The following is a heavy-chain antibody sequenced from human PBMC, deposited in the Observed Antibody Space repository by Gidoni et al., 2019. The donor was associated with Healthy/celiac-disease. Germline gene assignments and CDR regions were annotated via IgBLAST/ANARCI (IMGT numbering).Heavy chain of an antibody. J-gene: IGHJ4*02. CDR1: GFTFSSYG. CDR3: AKVQGGY. V-gene: IGHV3-30*18. CDR2: ISYDGSNK. D-gene: IGHD3-16*01. Sequence: QVQLVESGGGVVQPGRSLRLSCAASGFTFSSYGMHGVRQAPGKGLGWVAVISYDGSNKYYADSVKGRFTISRDNSKNTLYLQMNSLRAEDTAVYYCAKVQGGYWGQGTLVTVAS.